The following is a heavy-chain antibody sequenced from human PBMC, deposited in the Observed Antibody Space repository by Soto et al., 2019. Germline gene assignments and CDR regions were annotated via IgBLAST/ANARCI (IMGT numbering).Heavy chain of an antibody. D-gene: IGHD3-10*01. CDR1: GYTFTSYY. J-gene: IGHJ4*01. CDR2: INPSDGNT. Sequence: ASVKVSCKASGYTFTSYYIHWVRQAPGQGLEWMGVINPSDGNTRFAQKFQGRVTMIRATSTSTVSIDLSSLTFEDTAVYYCARDVANFGDPPGAFDSWG. V-gene: IGHV1-46*01. CDR3: ARDVANFGDPPGAFDS.